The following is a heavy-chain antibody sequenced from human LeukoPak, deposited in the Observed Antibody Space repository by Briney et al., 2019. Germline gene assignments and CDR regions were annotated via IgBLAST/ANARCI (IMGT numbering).Heavy chain of an antibody. CDR3: ATTYYYGSGSYYNVRYYYYMDV. V-gene: IGHV1-8*02. D-gene: IGHD3-10*01. CDR2: MNPNSGNT. Sequence: ASVKVSCKASGYTFTGYYMHWVRQATGQGLEWMGWMNPNSGNTGYAQKFQGRVTMTRNTSISTAYMELSSLRSEDTAVYYCATTYYYGSGSYYNVRYYYYMDVWGKGTTVTISS. J-gene: IGHJ6*03. CDR1: GYTFTGYY.